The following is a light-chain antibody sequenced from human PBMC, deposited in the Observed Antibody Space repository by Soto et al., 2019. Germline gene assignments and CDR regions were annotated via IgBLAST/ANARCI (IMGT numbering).Light chain of an antibody. CDR2: GAS. CDR1: QNVSSN. V-gene: IGKV3-15*01. CDR3: QQYNNWPSLA. J-gene: IGKJ3*01. Sequence: EIVMTQSPATLSVSPGERATLSCSASQNVSSNLAWYQQKPGQAPRLLIYGASTRATGIPARFSGSGSGTDFTLTLSSLQSEDFAAYFCQQYNNWPSLAFGPGTKVDIK.